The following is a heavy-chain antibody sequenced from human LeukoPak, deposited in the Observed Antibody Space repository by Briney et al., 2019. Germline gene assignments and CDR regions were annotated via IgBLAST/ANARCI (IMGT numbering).Heavy chain of an antibody. CDR2: ITSSSSYI. Sequence: GGSLRLSCAASGFTFSSYSMIWVRQAPGKGLEWVSSITSSSSYIYYADSVKGRFTISRDNAKNSLYLQMNSLRAEDSAVYYCARDFYDSSGYSSPIDYWGQGTLVTVST. CDR3: ARDFYDSSGYSSPIDY. D-gene: IGHD3-22*01. J-gene: IGHJ4*02. V-gene: IGHV3-21*01. CDR1: GFTFSSYS.